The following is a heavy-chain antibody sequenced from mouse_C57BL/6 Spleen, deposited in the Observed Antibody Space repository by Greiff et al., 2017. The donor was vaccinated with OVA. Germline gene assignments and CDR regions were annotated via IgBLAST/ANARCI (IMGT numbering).Heavy chain of an antibody. CDR2: ISYSGST. CDR1: GYSITSGYD. Sequence: EVQVVESGPGMVKPSQSLSLTCTVTGYSITSGYDWHWIRHFPGNKLEWMGYISYSGSTNYNPSLKSRISITHDTSKNHFFLKLNSVTTEDTATYYCARDNDGYGFAYWGQGTLVTVSA. D-gene: IGHD2-3*01. CDR3: ARDNDGYGFAY. V-gene: IGHV3-1*01. J-gene: IGHJ3*01.